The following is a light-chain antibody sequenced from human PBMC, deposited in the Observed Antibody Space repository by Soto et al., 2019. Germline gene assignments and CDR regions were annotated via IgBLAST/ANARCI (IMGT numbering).Light chain of an antibody. CDR1: STDFGGYNY. V-gene: IGLV2-14*01. J-gene: IGLJ1*01. CDR3: NSYSSSTTLYL. Sequence: QSMLTQPASVSGSPGQSITISFTGTSTDFGGYNYVSWYQQHPGKAPKLMISDVSNWPSGVSIRFSGSKSGNTASLTISGLQAEDVADYYCNSYSSSTTLYLFGTGTKVTVL. CDR2: DVS.